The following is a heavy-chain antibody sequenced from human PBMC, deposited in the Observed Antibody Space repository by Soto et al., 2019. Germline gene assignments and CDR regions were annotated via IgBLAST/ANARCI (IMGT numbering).Heavy chain of an antibody. V-gene: IGHV4-39*02. Sequence: SETLSLTCTVSGGSISSSSYYWGWIRQPPGKGLEWIGSIYYSGSTYYNPPLKSRVTISVDTSKNQFSLKLSSVTAADTAVYYCARERGDYDYGDYYYYGMDVWGQGTTVTVSS. CDR2: IYYSGST. J-gene: IGHJ6*02. CDR1: GGSISSSSYY. CDR3: ARERGDYDYGDYYYYGMDV. D-gene: IGHD4-17*01.